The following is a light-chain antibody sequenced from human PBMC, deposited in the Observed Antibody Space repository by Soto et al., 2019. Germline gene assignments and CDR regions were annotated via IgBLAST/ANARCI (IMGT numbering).Light chain of an antibody. CDR3: QQYLNWLT. CDR2: GAS. Sequence: EIVMTQSPATLSVSPGERATLSCRASQSVSSNLVWYQQKPGQAPRLLIYGASTRATGIPARFSDSGSGTEFTLTISSLQSEDFAVYYCQQYLNWLTFGGGTKVEIK. V-gene: IGKV3-15*01. J-gene: IGKJ4*01. CDR1: QSVSSN.